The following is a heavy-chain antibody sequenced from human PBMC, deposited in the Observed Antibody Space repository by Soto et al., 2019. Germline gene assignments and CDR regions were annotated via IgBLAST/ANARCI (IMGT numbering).Heavy chain of an antibody. Sequence: QVQLVQSGAEVKKPGSSVKVSCKASGGTFSSYTISWVRQAPGQGLEWMGRIIPILGIANYAQKFQGRVTITTDKSTSKDYMELSSLRSEDTAVYYCARVKSRTTQVFDYWGQGNLVPVSS. J-gene: IGHJ4*02. D-gene: IGHD1-26*01. CDR2: IIPILGIA. CDR3: ARVKSRTTQVFDY. CDR1: GGTFSSYT. V-gene: IGHV1-69*02.